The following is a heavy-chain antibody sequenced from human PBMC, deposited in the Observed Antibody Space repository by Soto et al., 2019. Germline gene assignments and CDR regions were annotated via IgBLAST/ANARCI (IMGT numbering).Heavy chain of an antibody. D-gene: IGHD5-12*01. Sequence: SETLSLTCTVSGGSISSYYWSWIRQPPGKGLEWIGHIYYSGSTNYNPSLKSRVTISVDTSKNQFSLKLSAVTAADTAVYYCARGVRVDMATITALDIWGQGTMVTVSS. V-gene: IGHV4-59*01. CDR2: IYYSGST. CDR1: GGSISSYY. CDR3: ARGVRVDMATITALDI. J-gene: IGHJ3*02.